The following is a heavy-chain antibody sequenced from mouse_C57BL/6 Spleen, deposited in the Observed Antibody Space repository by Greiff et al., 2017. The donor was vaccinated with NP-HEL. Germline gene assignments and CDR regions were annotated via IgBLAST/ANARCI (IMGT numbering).Heavy chain of an antibody. Sequence: QVQLQQSGAELVKPGASVKISCKASGYTFTDYYINWVKQRPGQGLEWIGKIGPGSGSTYYNEKFKGKATLTADKASSTAYMQLSSLTSEDSAVYFGARSDYYYGSSPGYFDVWGTGTTVTVSS. D-gene: IGHD1-1*01. CDR2: IGPGSGST. CDR1: GYTFTDYY. J-gene: IGHJ1*03. CDR3: ARSDYYYGSSPGYFDV. V-gene: IGHV1-77*01.